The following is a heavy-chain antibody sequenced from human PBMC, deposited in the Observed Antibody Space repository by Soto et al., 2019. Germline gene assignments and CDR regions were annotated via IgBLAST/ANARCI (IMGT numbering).Heavy chain of an antibody. CDR2: IYHSGST. J-gene: IGHJ6*02. Sequence: QLQLQESGSGLVKPSQTLSLTCAVSGGSISSGGYSWSWIRQPPGKGLEWIGYIYHSGSTYYNPSLKSRVTLSVDRSKNQFSLKLSSVTAADTAVYYCARDQNCGGDCYSYGMDVWGQGTTVTVSS. V-gene: IGHV4-30-2*01. D-gene: IGHD2-21*02. CDR3: ARDQNCGGDCYSYGMDV. CDR1: GGSISSGGYS.